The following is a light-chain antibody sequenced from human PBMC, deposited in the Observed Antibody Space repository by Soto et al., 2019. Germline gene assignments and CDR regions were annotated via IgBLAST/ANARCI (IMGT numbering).Light chain of an antibody. CDR2: SNN. V-gene: IGLV1-47*02. CDR1: SSNVGRNY. CDR3: AAWDDSMSGYV. J-gene: IGLJ1*01. Sequence: QPVLTQPPSASGTPGQRVNISCSGSSSNVGRNYVYWYHQFPGTAPKLLIYSNNQRPSGVPDRFSASKSGTSASLAISGLRSEDEAEYFCAAWDDSMSGYVFGTGTKLTVL.